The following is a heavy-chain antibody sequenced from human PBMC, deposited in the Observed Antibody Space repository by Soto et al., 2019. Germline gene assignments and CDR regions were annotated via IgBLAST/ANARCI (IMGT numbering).Heavy chain of an antibody. CDR1: GGSISSGGYY. V-gene: IGHV4-31*03. J-gene: IGHJ4*02. Sequence: SETLSLTCTVSGGSISSGGYYWSWIRQHPGKGLEWIGYIYYSGSTYYNPSLKSRVPISVDTSKNQFSLKLSSVTAADTAVYYCARRITIFGVVIISVFDYWGQGTLVTVSS. CDR2: IYYSGST. CDR3: ARRITIFGVVIISVFDY. D-gene: IGHD3-3*01.